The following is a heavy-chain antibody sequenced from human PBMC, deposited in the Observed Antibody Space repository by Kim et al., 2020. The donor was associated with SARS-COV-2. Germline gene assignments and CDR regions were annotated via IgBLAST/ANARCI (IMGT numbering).Heavy chain of an antibody. V-gene: IGHV3-33*01. Sequence: GGSLRLSCAASGFTFSSYGMHWVRQAPGKGLEWVAVIWYDGSNKYYADSVKGRFTISRDNSKNTLYLQMNSLRAEDTAVYYCARDGGYGYGRGNYHYYGMDVWGQGTTVTVSS. CDR2: IWYDGSNK. CDR1: GFTFSSYG. J-gene: IGHJ6*02. D-gene: IGHD5-18*01. CDR3: ARDGGYGYGRGNYHYYGMDV.